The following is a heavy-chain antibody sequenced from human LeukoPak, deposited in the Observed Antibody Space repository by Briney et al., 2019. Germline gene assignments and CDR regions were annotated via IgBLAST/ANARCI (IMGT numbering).Heavy chain of an antibody. D-gene: IGHD6-19*01. CDR1: GFTFSDCA. CDR2: MSGSGGST. J-gene: IGHJ4*02. V-gene: IGHV3-23*01. CDR3: AKNQGQWLVPVDY. Sequence: GGSLRLSCAASGFTFSDCAMTWVRQAPGKGLEWVSSMSGSGGSTYYADSVKGRFTISRDNSKNTLYLQMNNLRAEDTALYYCAKNQGQWLVPVDYWGQGTLVTVSS.